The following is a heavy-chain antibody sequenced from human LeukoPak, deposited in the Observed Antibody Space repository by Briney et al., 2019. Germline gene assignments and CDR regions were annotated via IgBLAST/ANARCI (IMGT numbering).Heavy chain of an antibody. J-gene: IGHJ6*02. CDR2: IRSKAYGGTT. Sequence: GGSLRLSCAASGFTFSTHAMNWFRQAPGKGLEWVGFIRSKAYGGTTEYAASVKGRFTISRDDSKSIAYLQMNSLKTEDTAVYYCTRAGDYYDSSGYYFWYYYYYGMDVWGQGTTVTVSS. V-gene: IGHV3-49*03. D-gene: IGHD3-22*01. CDR3: TRAGDYYDSSGYYFWYYYYYGMDV. CDR1: GFTFSTHA.